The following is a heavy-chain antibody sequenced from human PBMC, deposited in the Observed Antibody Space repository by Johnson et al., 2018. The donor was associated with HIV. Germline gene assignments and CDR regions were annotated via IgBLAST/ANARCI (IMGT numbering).Heavy chain of an antibody. Sequence: VQLVESGGGLVQPGGSLRLSCAASEFIFSNYWMSWVRQATGKGLEWVSAIGTAGDTYYPGSVKGRFTISRENAKNSLYLQMNSLRAGDTAVYYCAREVRAYSSGPDACDLWGQGTMVSVSS. V-gene: IGHV3-13*01. CDR2: IGTAGDT. CDR3: AREVRAYSSGPDACDL. D-gene: IGHD6-25*01. CDR1: EFIFSNYW. J-gene: IGHJ3*01.